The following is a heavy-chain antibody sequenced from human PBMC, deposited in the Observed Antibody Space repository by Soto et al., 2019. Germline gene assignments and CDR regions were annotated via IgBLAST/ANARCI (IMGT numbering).Heavy chain of an antibody. CDR3: ARVGGLAARTFDY. J-gene: IGHJ4*02. D-gene: IGHD6-6*01. V-gene: IGHV4-59*01. Sequence: SETLSLTCTVSGGSISDFYWSWIRQPPGKGLEWIGYIYYSGSTNYNPSLKSRVTISVDTSKNQFSLNLRSMSPADTAVYYCARVGGLAARTFDYWGPGTMVTVSS. CDR1: GGSISDFY. CDR2: IYYSGST.